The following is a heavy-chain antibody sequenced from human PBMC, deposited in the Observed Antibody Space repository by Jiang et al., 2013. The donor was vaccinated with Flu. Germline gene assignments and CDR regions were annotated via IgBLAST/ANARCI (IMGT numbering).Heavy chain of an antibody. J-gene: IGHJ3*02. V-gene: IGHV4-30-4*01. CDR3: AAATSVTMWAFEI. CDR2: LSQWAH. Sequence: GLVKPPQTLSLTCTVSGGSIGSGDFFWTLVPPAPREEPGVDWIHLSQWAHLLQPSLESRVTISLDTSKNQFSLQLSSVTAADTAFYYCAAATSVTMWAFEIWGQGTMVNVSS. D-gene: IGHD3-10*02. CDR1: GGSIGSGDFF.